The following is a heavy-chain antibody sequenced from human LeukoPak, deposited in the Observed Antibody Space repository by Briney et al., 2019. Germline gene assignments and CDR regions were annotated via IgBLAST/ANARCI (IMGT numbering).Heavy chain of an antibody. CDR3: ARDSTFRCVNGVCLFDP. D-gene: IGHD2-8*01. CDR1: GYTFTNYY. J-gene: IGHJ5*02. CDR2: INPNSGGT. Sequence: ASVKVSCKASGYTFTNYYIHWVRQAPGQGLEWMGWINPNSGGTSYAQKFQGRVTMTRDTSSSTAYMELSRPRSDDTAVYYCARDSTFRCVNGVCLFDPWGQGTLVTVSS. V-gene: IGHV1-2*02.